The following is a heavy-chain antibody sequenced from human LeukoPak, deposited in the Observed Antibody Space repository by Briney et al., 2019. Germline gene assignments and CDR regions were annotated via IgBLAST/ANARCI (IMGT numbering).Heavy chain of an antibody. Sequence: PGGSLRLSCAASGFTFDDYAMHWVRQPPGKGLEWVSGISWNSGSKGYADSVKGRFTISRDNAKKSLYLQMNSLRAEDVAFYYCAKWNGYFYDSRGYLAHWGQGTLVTVSS. CDR3: AKWNGYFYDSRGYLAH. V-gene: IGHV3-9*03. J-gene: IGHJ4*02. CDR1: GFTFDDYA. CDR2: ISWNSGSK. D-gene: IGHD3-22*01.